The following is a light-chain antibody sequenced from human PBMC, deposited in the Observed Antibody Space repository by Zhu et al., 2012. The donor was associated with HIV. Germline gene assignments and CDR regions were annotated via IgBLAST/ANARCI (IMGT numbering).Light chain of an antibody. V-gene: IGKV3D-15*02. J-gene: IGKJ1*01. CDR1: QSVSSN. CDR3: QQYNDWWT. Sequence: IVMMQSPATLSVSPGERATLSCRASQSVSSNLAWYQQKPGQAPRLLIYGASTRATGIPARFSGSGSGTDFTLTISSLQSEDFAVYYCQQYNDWWTFGKGPRW. CDR2: GAS.